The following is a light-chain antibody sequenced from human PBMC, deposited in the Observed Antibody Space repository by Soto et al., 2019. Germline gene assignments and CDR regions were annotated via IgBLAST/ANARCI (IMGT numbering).Light chain of an antibody. CDR1: SGXSSYA. V-gene: IGLV4-69*01. J-gene: IGLJ2*01. CDR3: QTWGSGIHVV. Sequence: QLVLTQSPSASASLGASVKLTCTLSSGXSSYAIAWHQQQPEKGPRYLMRLNSDGSHSKGDGIPDRFSGSSSGAERYLTXXXLXXXXXXXYYCQTWGSGIHVVFGGGTKLTVL. CDR2: LNSDGSH.